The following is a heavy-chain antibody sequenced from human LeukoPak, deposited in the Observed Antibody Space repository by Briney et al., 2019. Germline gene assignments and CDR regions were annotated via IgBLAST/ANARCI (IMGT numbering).Heavy chain of an antibody. CDR2: ISVSGNT. D-gene: IGHD3-22*01. J-gene: IGHJ3*02. CDR3: ARDRDDSSGYFRSVAFDI. Sequence: GGSLRLSCAASGFTLSSYAMSWVRQGPGKGLEWVSAISVSGNTYHADSVKGRFTISRDSYKNTLYLQMNSLRAEDAAVYYCARDRDDSSGYFRSVAFDIWGQGTMVTVSS. CDR1: GFTLSSYA. V-gene: IGHV3-23*01.